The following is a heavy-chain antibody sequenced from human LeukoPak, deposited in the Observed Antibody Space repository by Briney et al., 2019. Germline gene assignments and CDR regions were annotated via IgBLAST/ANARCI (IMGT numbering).Heavy chain of an antibody. D-gene: IGHD2-15*01. CDR3: ARNGKRVVYYFDY. V-gene: IGHV1-69*05. J-gene: IGHJ4*02. CDR1: GGTFSSYA. CDR2: IIPIFGTA. Sequence: SVKVSCKASGGTFSSYAISWVRRAPGQGLEWMGGIIPIFGTANYAQKFQGRVTITTDESTSTAYMELSSLRSEDTAVYYCARNGKRVVYYFDYWGQGTLVTVSS.